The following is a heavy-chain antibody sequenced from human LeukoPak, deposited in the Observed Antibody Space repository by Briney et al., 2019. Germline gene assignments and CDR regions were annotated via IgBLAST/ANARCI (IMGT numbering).Heavy chain of an antibody. CDR2: ISGSGGST. CDR1: GFTFSSYA. Sequence: GGSLRLSXAASGFTFSSYAMSWIRQAPGKGLEWVSAISGSGGSTYYADSVKGRFTISRDNSKNTLYLQMNSLRAEDTAVYYCAKARYNWNWVYWGQGTLVTVSS. V-gene: IGHV3-23*01. D-gene: IGHD1-7*01. CDR3: AKARYNWNWVY. J-gene: IGHJ4*02.